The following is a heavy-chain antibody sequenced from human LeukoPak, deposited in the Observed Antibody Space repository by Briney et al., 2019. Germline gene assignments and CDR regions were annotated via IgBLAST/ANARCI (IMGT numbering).Heavy chain of an antibody. V-gene: IGHV4-61*01. CDR2: IYYSGNT. Sequence: SETLSLTCTVSGGSISSGTYYWSWIRQPPGKGLEWIGYIYYSGNTKYNPSLKSRVTISVDTSKNQFSLNLSSVTAADTAVYYCARHLQQSPHYFDYWGQGTLVTVSS. J-gene: IGHJ4*02. CDR1: GGSISSGTYY. D-gene: IGHD3-3*02. CDR3: ARHLQQSPHYFDY.